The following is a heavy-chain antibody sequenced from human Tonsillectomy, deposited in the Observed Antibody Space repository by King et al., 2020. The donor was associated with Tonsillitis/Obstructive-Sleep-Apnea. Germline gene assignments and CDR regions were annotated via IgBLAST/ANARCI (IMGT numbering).Heavy chain of an antibody. J-gene: IGHJ4*02. V-gene: IGHV3-7*03. Sequence: DVQLVESGGGLVQPGGSLRLPCAASGLTFSSSWMSWVRQAPGKGLEWVANIKEDGSQKKYVDSVKGRFTLSRDNAKNSLYLQMNSLRAADTAVYFCARDPAVGSLDIWGPGTLVTVSS. D-gene: IGHD1-26*01. CDR3: ARDPAVGSLDI. CDR2: IKEDGSQK. CDR1: GLTFSSSW.